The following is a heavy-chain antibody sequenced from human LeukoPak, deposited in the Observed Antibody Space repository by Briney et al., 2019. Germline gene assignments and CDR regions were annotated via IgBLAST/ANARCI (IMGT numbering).Heavy chain of an antibody. V-gene: IGHV3-74*01. CDR3: AKEYYGDRPRGAFDI. J-gene: IGHJ3*02. CDR2: SNSDGSNT. D-gene: IGHD4-17*01. CDR1: GFTFSTYW. Sequence: GGSLRLSCAASGFTFSTYWMHWVRQAPGKGLVWVSRSNSDGSNTTYADSVKGRFTISRDNAKNTLYLQMNSLRAEDTAVYYCAKEYYGDRPRGAFDIWGQGTMVTVSS.